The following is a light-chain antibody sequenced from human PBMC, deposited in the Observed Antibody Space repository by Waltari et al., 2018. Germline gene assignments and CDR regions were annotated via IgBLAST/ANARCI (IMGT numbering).Light chain of an antibody. Sequence: DIVMTQSPDSLAVSLGERASIHCKSSQSVLYSSNNKNYLAWYPQKPGQPPKLLIYRASTRESGVPDRFSGSGSGTDFTLTISSLQAEDGAVYYCQQYYSTPPTFGQGTKVEIK. J-gene: IGKJ1*01. CDR1: QSVLYSSNNKNY. CDR3: QQYYSTPPT. V-gene: IGKV4-1*01. CDR2: RAS.